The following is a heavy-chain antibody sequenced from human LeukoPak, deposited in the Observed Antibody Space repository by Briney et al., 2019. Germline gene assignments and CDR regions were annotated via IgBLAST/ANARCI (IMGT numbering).Heavy chain of an antibody. CDR2: ITSTSSYT. V-gene: IGHV3-21*01. J-gene: IGHJ4*02. CDR3: AREDYGGIDF. D-gene: IGHD4-23*01. CDR1: GFTFNTYS. Sequence: GGSLRLSCAASGFTFNTYSMNWVRQAPGKGLEWVSSITSTSSYTYYADSVKGRFTISRDSAKNSLYLQMNSLRAEDTALYYCAREDYGGIDFWGQGILVTVSS.